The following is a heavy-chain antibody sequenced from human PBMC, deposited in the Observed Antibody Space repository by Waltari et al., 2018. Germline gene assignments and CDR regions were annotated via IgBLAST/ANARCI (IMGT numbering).Heavy chain of an antibody. Sequence: QVQLVQSGAEVKKPGASVKVSCKASGYTFTSYDINWVRQAPGKGLEWMGGFDPEDGETIYAQKFQGRVTMTEDTSTDTAYMELSSLRSEDTAVYYCATAVTNSRPGYFDYWGQGTLVTVSS. D-gene: IGHD1-1*01. J-gene: IGHJ4*02. V-gene: IGHV1-24*01. CDR2: FDPEDGET. CDR3: ATAVTNSRPGYFDY. CDR1: GYTFTSYD.